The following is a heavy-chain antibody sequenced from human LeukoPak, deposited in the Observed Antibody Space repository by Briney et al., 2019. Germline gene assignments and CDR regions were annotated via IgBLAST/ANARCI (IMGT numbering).Heavy chain of an antibody. J-gene: IGHJ4*02. CDR2: ISYDGSKK. V-gene: IGHV3-30-3*01. CDR1: GFTFSTYA. D-gene: IGHD7-27*01. Sequence: PGGSLRLSCAASGFTFSTYAMHWVRQALGKGLEWVAVISYDGSKKYYADSVKGRFTISRDNSKNTLYLQMNSPRAEDTAVYYCARELLGAFDYWGQGTLVTVSS. CDR3: ARELLGAFDY.